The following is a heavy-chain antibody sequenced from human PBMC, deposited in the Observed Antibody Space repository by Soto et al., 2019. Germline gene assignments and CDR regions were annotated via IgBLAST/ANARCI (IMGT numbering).Heavy chain of an antibody. CDR3: ARDGDYYDSSGYPPLGILGY. D-gene: IGHD3-22*01. CDR1: GFTFSSCA. Sequence: GGSLRLSCAASGFTFSSCAMHWVRQAPGKGLEWVAVISYDGSNKYYADSVKGRFTISRDNSKNTLYLQMNSLRAEDTAVYYCARDGDYYDSSGYPPLGILGYWGQGTLVTVSS. J-gene: IGHJ4*02. CDR2: ISYDGSNK. V-gene: IGHV3-30-3*01.